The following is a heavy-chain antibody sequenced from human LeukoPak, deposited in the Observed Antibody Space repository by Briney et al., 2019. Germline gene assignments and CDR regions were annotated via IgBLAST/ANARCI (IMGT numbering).Heavy chain of an antibody. Sequence: PGGSLRLSCAASGFTSSSYSMNWVRQAPGKGLEWVSSISSSSSYIYYADSVKGRFTISRDNAKNSLYLQMNSLRAEDTAVYYCARAKDYDILTGYYVVDYWGQGTLVTVSS. CDR2: ISSSSSYI. CDR1: GFTSSSYS. V-gene: IGHV3-21*01. CDR3: ARAKDYDILTGYYVVDY. J-gene: IGHJ4*02. D-gene: IGHD3-9*01.